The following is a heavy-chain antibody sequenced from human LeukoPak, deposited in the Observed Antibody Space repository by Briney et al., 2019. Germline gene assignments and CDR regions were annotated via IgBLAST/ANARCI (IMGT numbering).Heavy chain of an antibody. V-gene: IGHV1-8*01. CDR2: TNPNSGNT. Sequence: ASVKVSCKASGYTFTSYDINWVRQATGQGLEWMGWTNPNSGNTGYAQKFQGRVTMTRNTSISTAYMELSSLRSEDTAVYYCSRGYCGGDCYPLYYYYYMDVWGKGTTVTVSS. J-gene: IGHJ6*03. CDR1: GYTFTSYD. CDR3: SRGYCGGDCYPLYYYYYMDV. D-gene: IGHD2-21*02.